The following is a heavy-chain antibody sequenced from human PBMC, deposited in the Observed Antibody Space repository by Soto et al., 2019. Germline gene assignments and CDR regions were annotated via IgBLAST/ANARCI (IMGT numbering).Heavy chain of an antibody. V-gene: IGHV3-33*08. J-gene: IGHJ4*02. Sequence: GSLRLSCAASGFTFSSYAMSWVRQAPGKGLEWVAVIWYDGSNKYYADSVKGRFTISRDNSKNTLYLQMNSLRAEDTAVYYCAREGGSYAYFDYWGQGTLVTVSS. CDR1: GFTFSSYA. CDR2: IWYDGSNK. CDR3: AREGGSYAYFDY. D-gene: IGHD1-26*01.